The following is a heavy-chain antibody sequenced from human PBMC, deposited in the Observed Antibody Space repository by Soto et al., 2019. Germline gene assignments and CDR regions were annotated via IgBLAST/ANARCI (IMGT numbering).Heavy chain of an antibody. CDR1: GGSISTVGHY. CDR2: IYHTGST. Sequence: SETLSLTCSVSGGSISTVGHYWTWIRQPPGKGLEWIGYIYHTGSTYYSKSLRSRLTMSVDTSKSQSSLRLSSVTAADTAVYYCARATGTLRSRNCDYWGQGSLVTVSS. V-gene: IGHV4-31*03. CDR3: ARATGTLRSRNCDY. D-gene: IGHD1-1*01. J-gene: IGHJ4*02.